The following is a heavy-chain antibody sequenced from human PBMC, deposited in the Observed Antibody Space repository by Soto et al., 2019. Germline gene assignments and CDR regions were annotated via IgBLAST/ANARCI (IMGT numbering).Heavy chain of an antibody. CDR2: IGGRATSA. CDR3: AKSRYSDSSGDYYDF. D-gene: IGHD3-22*01. CDR1: GFMFSNYA. Sequence: EVQLLESGGGLVQPGGSLRLSCAASGFMFSNYAMSWVRQAPEKGLEWVSGIGGRATSAYYADSVKGRFAISRDNSYNTLFLQLNSLRAEDTAVYYCAKSRYSDSSGDYYDFWGQGTLVTVSS. J-gene: IGHJ4*02. V-gene: IGHV3-23*01.